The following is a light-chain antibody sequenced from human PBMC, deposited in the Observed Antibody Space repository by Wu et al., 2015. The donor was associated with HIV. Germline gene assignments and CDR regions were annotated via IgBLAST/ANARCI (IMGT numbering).Light chain of an antibody. V-gene: IGKV1-33*01. Sequence: DIQMTQSPSSLAASVGDRVTITCQASQEISNYLNWYQQKPGKTPKLLIYDAFNLERGVPSRFSGSGSGTNFTFTISSLVPEDVATYYCQQYDTLVTFGGGTKV. CDR1: QEISNY. CDR2: DAF. CDR3: QQYDTLVT. J-gene: IGKJ4*01.